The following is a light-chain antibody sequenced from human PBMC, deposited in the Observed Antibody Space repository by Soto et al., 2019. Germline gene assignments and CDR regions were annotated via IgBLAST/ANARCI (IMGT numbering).Light chain of an antibody. Sequence: QSVLTQPPSASGTPGQRVTISCSGSSSNIGSNTVNWYQQLPGTAPKLLFYSNNQRPSGVPDRFTGSKSGTSASLAISGAQAEEEADYYCAAWEDSLNGVVFGGGTKLTVL. CDR1: SSNIGSNT. V-gene: IGLV1-44*01. J-gene: IGLJ2*01. CDR3: AAWEDSLNGVV. CDR2: SNN.